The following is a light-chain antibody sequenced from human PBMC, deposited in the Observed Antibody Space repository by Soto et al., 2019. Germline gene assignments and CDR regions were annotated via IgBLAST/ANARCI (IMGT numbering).Light chain of an antibody. V-gene: IGLV1-51*01. J-gene: IGLJ1*01. CDR3: GSWDSSLSAYV. CDR1: SSNIGGNS. CDR2: DDD. Sequence: QSVMTQPPSVSAAPGQRVTISCSGSSSNIGGNSVSWYQQLPGTAPKLLIYDDDKRPSGIPDRFSGSKSGTSATLGITGFQTWDEAEYYCGSWDSSLSAYVVGTGTKLTGL.